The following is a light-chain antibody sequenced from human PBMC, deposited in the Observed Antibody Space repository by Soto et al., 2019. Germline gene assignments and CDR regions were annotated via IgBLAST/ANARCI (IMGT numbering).Light chain of an antibody. CDR2: GAS. CDR1: QSISVW. V-gene: IGKV1-39*01. CDR3: QQSYSTLWT. Sequence: DIQMTQSPSTLSASVGDRVTITCRASQSISVWLAWYQQKPGEAPNLLIFGASTLQSGVPSRFSGSGSGTDFTLTISSLQPEDFATYYCQQSYSTLWTFGQGTKVDIK. J-gene: IGKJ1*01.